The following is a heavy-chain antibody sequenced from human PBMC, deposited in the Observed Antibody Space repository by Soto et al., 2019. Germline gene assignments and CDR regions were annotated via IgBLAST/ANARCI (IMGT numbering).Heavy chain of an antibody. CDR1: GYTFTSYD. CDR2: MNPNSGNT. D-gene: IGHD3-22*01. V-gene: IGHV1-8*01. Sequence: ASVKVSCKASGYTFTSYDINWVRQATGQGLEWMGWMNPNSGNTGYAQKFQGRVTMTRNTSIGTAYMELSSLRSEDTAVYYCARNPHYYDSSGYYYYYGMDVWGQGTTVTVSS. J-gene: IGHJ6*02. CDR3: ARNPHYYDSSGYYYYYGMDV.